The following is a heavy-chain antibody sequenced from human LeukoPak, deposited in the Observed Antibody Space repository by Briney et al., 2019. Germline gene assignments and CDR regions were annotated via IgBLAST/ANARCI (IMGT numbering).Heavy chain of an antibody. CDR1: GFTFSSYG. V-gene: IGHV3-48*01. Sequence: TGGSLRLSCAASGFTFSSYGMSWVRQAPGKGLEWVSYISSSSSTIYYADSVKGRFTISRDNAKNSLYLQMNSLRAEDTAVYYCARDGSGSYKVFGTLYYYYMDVWGKGTTVTVSS. D-gene: IGHD3-10*01. J-gene: IGHJ6*03. CDR2: ISSSSSTI. CDR3: ARDGSGSYKVFGTLYYYYMDV.